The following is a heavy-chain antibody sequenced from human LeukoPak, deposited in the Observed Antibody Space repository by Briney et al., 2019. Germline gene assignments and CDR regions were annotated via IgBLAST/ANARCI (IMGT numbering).Heavy chain of an antibody. D-gene: IGHD6-19*01. V-gene: IGHV3-23*01. CDR1: GFTFSSYG. J-gene: IGHJ4*02. CDR3: ARADSSGWYLYFNY. Sequence: GRSLRLSCAASGFTFSSYGMHWVRQAPGKGLEWVSAIVSSGDSTYYADSVKGRFTVSRDNSQNTLFLQMNSLRAEDTAVYYCARADSSGWYLYFNYWGQGTLVTVSS. CDR2: IVSSGDST.